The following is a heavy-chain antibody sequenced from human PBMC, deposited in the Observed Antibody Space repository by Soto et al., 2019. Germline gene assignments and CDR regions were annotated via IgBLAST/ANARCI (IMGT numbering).Heavy chain of an antibody. CDR2: IYDTGISGYTPST. CDR1: GASITSSY. CDR3: ARGEDAFFYYGLDV. J-gene: IGHJ6*02. Sequence: SETLSRTCTVSGASITSSYWSWIRRPPGKGLEWIAYIYDTGISGYTPSTSYNPSLKSRVTMSVDTSKSQFSLKLTSVTAADTAVYYCARGEDAFFYYGLDVWGQGITVTVSS. V-gene: IGHV4-59*01.